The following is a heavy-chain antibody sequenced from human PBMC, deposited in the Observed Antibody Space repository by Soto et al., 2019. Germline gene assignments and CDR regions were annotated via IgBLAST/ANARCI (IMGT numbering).Heavy chain of an antibody. V-gene: IGHV1-69*04. CDR1: GGTFSSYT. J-gene: IGHJ4*02. D-gene: IGHD1-26*01. CDR2: IIPILGIA. CDR3: ARDRNSIVEGYFDY. Sequence: SVKVSCKASGGTFSSYTISWVRQAPGQGLEWMGRIIPILGIANYAQKFQGRVTITADKSTSTAYMELSSLRSEDTAVYYCARDRNSIVEGYFDYWGQGTLVTVSS.